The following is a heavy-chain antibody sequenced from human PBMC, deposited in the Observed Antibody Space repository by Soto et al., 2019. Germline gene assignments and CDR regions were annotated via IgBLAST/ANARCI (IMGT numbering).Heavy chain of an antibody. J-gene: IGHJ4*02. CDR1: GGSISSGGYY. CDR2: IYYTGST. D-gene: IGHD3-10*01. Sequence: QVQLQESGPGLVKPSQTLSLTCTVSGGSISSGGYYWSWIRQHPGKGLEWIGYIYYTGSTYYNPSLQSRGTVSVDTSKNQFSLKLSSVTAADTAVYYCATLYMVRGVRTFDYWGQGTLVTVSS. CDR3: ATLYMVRGVRTFDY. V-gene: IGHV4-31*03.